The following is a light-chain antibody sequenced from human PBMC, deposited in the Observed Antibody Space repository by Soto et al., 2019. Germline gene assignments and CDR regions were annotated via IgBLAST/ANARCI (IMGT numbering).Light chain of an antibody. Sequence: EIVLTQSPGTLSLSPGERATLSCRASQSISSSYLAWYQQKPGQAPRLLIYGASSRATGIPDRFSGSGSGTDFALTISRLESEDFAVFYCQQYGSSPITFGQGTRLEIK. CDR1: QSISSSY. J-gene: IGKJ5*01. CDR2: GAS. V-gene: IGKV3-20*01. CDR3: QQYGSSPIT.